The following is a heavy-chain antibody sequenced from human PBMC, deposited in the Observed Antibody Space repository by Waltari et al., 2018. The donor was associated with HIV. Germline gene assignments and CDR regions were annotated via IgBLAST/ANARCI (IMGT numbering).Heavy chain of an antibody. V-gene: IGHV2-5*01. CDR2: IYGNDIK. Sequence: QITLKESGPTLVKPTQTLTLTCTFSGFSLSTSGVGVGWLRQPPGKALEWVALIYGNDIKRYSPSLKTRLTITNDTTKTQVVLTLTNVDPVDTATYYCAHRRLARAVAGTLYNWFDPWGQGILVTVSS. J-gene: IGHJ5*02. CDR1: GFSLSTSGVG. D-gene: IGHD6-19*01. CDR3: AHRRLARAVAGTLYNWFDP.